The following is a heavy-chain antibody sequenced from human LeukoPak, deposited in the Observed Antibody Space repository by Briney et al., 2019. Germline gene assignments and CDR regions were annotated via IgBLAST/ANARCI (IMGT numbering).Heavy chain of an antibody. CDR3: ARADGLDGCPYLIGP. CDR1: GYSFTDYY. CDR2: INRNSGGT. Sequence: ASVKVSCKTSGYSFTDYYMHWVRQAPGQGLEWMGWINRNSGGTSSAQKLQGRVTMTRDTSNTTVYLEVSWLRSEDTAIYFCARADGLDGCPYLIGPWGQGTLVTVSS. D-gene: IGHD2-21*01. V-gene: IGHV1-2*02. J-gene: IGHJ5*02.